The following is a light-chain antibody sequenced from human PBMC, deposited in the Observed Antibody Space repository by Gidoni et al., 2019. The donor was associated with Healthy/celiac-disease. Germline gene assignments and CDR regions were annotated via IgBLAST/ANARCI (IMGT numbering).Light chain of an antibody. V-gene: IGKV3-11*01. J-gene: IGKJ1*01. CDR2: DAS. CDR3: QQRSNWWT. Sequence: EIVMTQSPATLSLSPGERATLSCRASQSVSSYLAWYQQKPGEAPRLLTYDASNRATGIPARFSGSGSGTVFTLTISSLEPEDFAVYYCQQRSNWWTFGQGTKVEIK. CDR1: QSVSSY.